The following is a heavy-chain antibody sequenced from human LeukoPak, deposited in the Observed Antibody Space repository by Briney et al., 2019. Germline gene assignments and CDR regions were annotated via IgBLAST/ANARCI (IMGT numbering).Heavy chain of an antibody. D-gene: IGHD3-9*01. J-gene: IGHJ5*02. V-gene: IGHV1-69*04. Sequence: GASVKVSCKASGGTFSSYAISWVRQAPGQGLEWMGRIIPILGIANYAQKFQGRVTITADKSTSTAYMELSSLRSEDTAVYYCARVVLRYYDILTGSNWFDPWGQGTLVTVSS. CDR3: ARVVLRYYDILTGSNWFDP. CDR1: GGTFSSYA. CDR2: IIPILGIA.